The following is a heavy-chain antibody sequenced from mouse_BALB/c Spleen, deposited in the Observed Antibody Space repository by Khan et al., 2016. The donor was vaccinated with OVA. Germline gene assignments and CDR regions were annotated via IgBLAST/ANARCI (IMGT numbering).Heavy chain of an antibody. Sequence: QVQLKESGAELAKPGASVKMSCEASGYSFTSYWMHWVKQRPGQGLEWIGYTNPNTGYTDYNQNFNDKATLTADTSSSPAYIQLSSHKSENSAGYYCARDRSGYVGYWGQGTTRTVSS. V-gene: IGHV1-7*01. CDR1: GYSFTSYW. CDR3: ARDRSGYVGY. CDR2: TNPNTGYT. D-gene: IGHD3-2*01. J-gene: IGHJ2*01.